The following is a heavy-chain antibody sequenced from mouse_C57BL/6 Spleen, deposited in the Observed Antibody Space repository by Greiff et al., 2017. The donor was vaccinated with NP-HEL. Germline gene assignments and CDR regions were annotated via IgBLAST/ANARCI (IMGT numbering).Heavy chain of an antibody. V-gene: IGHV7-3*01. CDR2: IRNKANGYTT. CDR1: GFTFTDYY. CDR3: ARYWGDWYFDV. J-gene: IGHJ1*03. Sequence: DVHLVESGGGLVQPGGSLSLSCAASGFTFTDYYMSWVRQPPGKALEWLGFIRNKANGYTTEYSASVKGRFTISRDNSQSILYLQMNALRAEDSATYYCARYWGDWYFDVWGTGTTVTVSS.